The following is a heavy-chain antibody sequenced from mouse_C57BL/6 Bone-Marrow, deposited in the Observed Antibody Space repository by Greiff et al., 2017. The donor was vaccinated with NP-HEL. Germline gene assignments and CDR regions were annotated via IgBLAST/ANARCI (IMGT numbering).Heavy chain of an antibody. Sequence: EVHLVESEGGLVQPGSSMKLSCTASGFTFSDYYMAWVRQVPEKGLEWVANINYDGSSTYYLDSLKSRFIISRDNAKNILYLQMSSLKSEDTATYYCARVFITTVSYWYFDVWGTGTTVTVSS. CDR2: INYDGSST. V-gene: IGHV5-16*01. CDR3: ARVFITTVSYWYFDV. J-gene: IGHJ1*03. D-gene: IGHD1-1*01. CDR1: GFTFSDYY.